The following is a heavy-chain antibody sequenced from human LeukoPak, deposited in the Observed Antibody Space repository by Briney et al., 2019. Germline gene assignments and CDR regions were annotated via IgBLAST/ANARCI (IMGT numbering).Heavy chain of an antibody. CDR3: ARLTTVTNYYYYYMDV. V-gene: IGHV3-11*01. Sequence: GGSLRLSCAASGFTFSDYYMSWIRQAPGKGLEWVSYISSSGSTIYYADSVKGRFTISRDNAKNSLYPQMNSLRAEDTAVYYCARLTTVTNYYYYYMDVWGKGTTVTISS. CDR2: ISSSGSTI. CDR1: GFTFSDYY. J-gene: IGHJ6*03. D-gene: IGHD4-17*01.